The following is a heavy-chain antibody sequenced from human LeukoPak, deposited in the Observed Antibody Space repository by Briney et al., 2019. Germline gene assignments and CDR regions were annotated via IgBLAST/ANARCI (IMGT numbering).Heavy chain of an antibody. Sequence: GASVKVSCKASGYTFINYYIHWVRQAPGQGLEWMGIINPSGGTTSYAQNFQGRVTMTRDTSTSTVYMELSSLRSEDTAVYYCARSMYSSSSGAAYWGQGTLVTVSS. CDR2: INPSGGTT. J-gene: IGHJ4*02. CDR1: GYTFINYY. V-gene: IGHV1-46*01. CDR3: ARSMYSSSSGAAY. D-gene: IGHD6-6*01.